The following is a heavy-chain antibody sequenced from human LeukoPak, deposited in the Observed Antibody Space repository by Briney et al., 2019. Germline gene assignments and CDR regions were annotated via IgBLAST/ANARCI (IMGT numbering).Heavy chain of an antibody. CDR2: IYYSGST. V-gene: IGHV4-59*01. D-gene: IGHD5-18*01. CDR1: GGTINNYY. J-gene: IGHJ5*02. Sequence: SVTLSLNCTVSGGTINNYYWSWIRQRPGQELKWIGYIYYSGSTNYNPSLKSRVTISVDTSKNQFSLKLSSVTAADTAVYYCARDSRGYSYGYSWFDPWGQGTLVTVSS. CDR3: ARDSRGYSYGYSWFDP.